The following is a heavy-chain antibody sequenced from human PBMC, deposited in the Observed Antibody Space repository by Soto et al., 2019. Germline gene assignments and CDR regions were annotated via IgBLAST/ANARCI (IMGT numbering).Heavy chain of an antibody. J-gene: IGHJ4*02. Sequence: QVLLQEPGPGLVKPSETLSLTCTVSGGSVSGYYWTWIRQPPGRGLEWIGYVYWTGSTNYSPSLKSRVTVSVDTSKNQFSLELNSVTAADTAVYYCARAGYYYGSGNFGIDFWGQGTLGTVSS. D-gene: IGHD3-10*01. CDR3: ARAGYYYGSGNFGIDF. CDR2: VYWTGST. CDR1: GGSVSGYY. V-gene: IGHV4-59*02.